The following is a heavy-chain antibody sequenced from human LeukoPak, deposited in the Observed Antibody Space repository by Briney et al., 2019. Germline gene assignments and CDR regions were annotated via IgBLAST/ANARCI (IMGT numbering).Heavy chain of an antibody. CDR3: AKAQLRFLEWLKYYNYYYMDV. CDR2: ISSSSSSI. D-gene: IGHD3-3*01. V-gene: IGHV3-21*04. Sequence: PGGSLRLSCAASGFTFSGYSMNWVRQAPGKGLEWVSSISSSSSSIYYADSVKGRFTISRDSAKKSLYLQMNSLRAEDTAVYYCAKAQLRFLEWLKYYNYYYMDVWGKGTTVTVSS. J-gene: IGHJ6*03. CDR1: GFTFSGYS.